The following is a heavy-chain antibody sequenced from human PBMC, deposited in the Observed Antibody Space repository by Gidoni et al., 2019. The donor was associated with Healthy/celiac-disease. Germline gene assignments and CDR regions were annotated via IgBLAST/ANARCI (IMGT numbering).Heavy chain of an antibody. D-gene: IGHD1-26*01. CDR1: AFSFSTSGVC. CDR3: AHRPAVVGATDYFDY. J-gene: IGHJ4*02. Sequence: QITLKESGPPLVKPTQTLTLPSTFPAFSFSTSGVCVGWIRQPPGKALEWLAHIYWNDDKRYSPSLKSRLTITKDTSKNQVVLTLTTMDPVDTATYYCAHRPAVVGATDYFDYWGQGTLVTVSS. V-gene: IGHV2-5*01. CDR2: IYWNDDK.